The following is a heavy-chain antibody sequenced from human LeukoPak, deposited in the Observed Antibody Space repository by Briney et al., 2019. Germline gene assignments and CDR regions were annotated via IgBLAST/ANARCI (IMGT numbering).Heavy chain of an antibody. CDR3: TTDVYYDSSGYPYDEFDY. J-gene: IGHJ4*02. V-gene: IGHV3-48*03. D-gene: IGHD3-22*01. CDR1: GFTFSYYE. Sequence: GGSLRLSCAASGFTFSYYEMNGVRQAPGKGLEWVSYISSTYNTIYYADSVKGRFTISRDNAKNSLFLQMNSLRAEDTAVYYCTTDVYYDSSGYPYDEFDYWGQGTLVTVSS. CDR2: ISSTYNTI.